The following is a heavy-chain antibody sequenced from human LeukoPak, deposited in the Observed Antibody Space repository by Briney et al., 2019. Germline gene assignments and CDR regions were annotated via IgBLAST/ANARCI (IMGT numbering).Heavy chain of an antibody. CDR3: ASTLVGTTSGYS. CDR1: GFTFRSYA. J-gene: IGHJ5*02. V-gene: IGHV3-23*03. Sequence: GGSLRLPCSASGFTFRSYAMSWVRQAPGKGLEWVSVTYSGGSTYYADSVKGRFTISRDKSKNTLYLQMNSLRAEDTAMYYCASTLVGTTSGYSWGQGTLVIVSS. D-gene: IGHD1-26*01. CDR2: TYSGGST.